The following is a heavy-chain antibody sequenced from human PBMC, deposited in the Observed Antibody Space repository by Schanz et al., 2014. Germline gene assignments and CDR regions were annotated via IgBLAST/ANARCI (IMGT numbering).Heavy chain of an antibody. J-gene: IGHJ4*02. V-gene: IGHV1-69*09. CDR2: IIPILGIA. CDR1: GYTFISYG. D-gene: IGHD3-10*01. Sequence: QVQLVQSGSELKKPGASVKVSCKASGYTFISYGIKWVRQAPGQGLEWMGWIIPILGIANYAQKFQGRVTITADRSTSTAYMELSSLTSEDTAVHYCARGRGFYDYWGQGTLVTVSS. CDR3: ARGRGFYDY.